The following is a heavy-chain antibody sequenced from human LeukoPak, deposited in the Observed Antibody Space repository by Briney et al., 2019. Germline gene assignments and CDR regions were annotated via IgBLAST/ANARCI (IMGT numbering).Heavy chain of an antibody. CDR1: GYTFTGYY. CDR3: ARAVVVVPAAIFRNWFDP. J-gene: IGHJ5*02. CDR2: INPNSGGT. D-gene: IGHD2-2*01. Sequence: GASVKVSCKASGYTFTGYYMHWVRQAPGQGLEWMGWINPNSGGTNCAQKFQGRVTMTRDTSISTAYMELSRLRSDDTAVYYCARAVVVVPAAIFRNWFDPWGQGTLVTVSS. V-gene: IGHV1-2*02.